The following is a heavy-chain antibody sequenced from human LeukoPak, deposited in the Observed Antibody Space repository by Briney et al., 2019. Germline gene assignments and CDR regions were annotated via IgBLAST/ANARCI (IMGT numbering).Heavy chain of an antibody. Sequence: GGSLRLSCAASGFTFSSYSMNWVRQAPGKGLEWVSYISSSSSTIYYADSVKGRFTISRDNAKNSLYLQMNSLRAEDTAVYYCARVDGVVAASWFDPWGQGTLVTVSS. CDR3: ARVDGVVAASWFDP. CDR2: ISSSSSTI. V-gene: IGHV3-48*01. J-gene: IGHJ5*02. CDR1: GFTFSSYS. D-gene: IGHD2-15*01.